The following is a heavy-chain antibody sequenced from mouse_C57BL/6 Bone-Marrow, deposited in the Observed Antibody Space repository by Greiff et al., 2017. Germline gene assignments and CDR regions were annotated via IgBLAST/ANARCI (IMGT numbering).Heavy chain of an antibody. D-gene: IGHD2-3*01. Sequence: QVQLQQSGAELARPGASVKLSCKASGYTFTSYGISWVKQRTGQGLEWIGEIYPRSGYTYYNEKFKGKATLTADTPSSPAYMELRSLTSEDAAVXFCSRYPGDGYYVVSGFAYWGQGTLVTVSA. CDR3: SRYPGDGYYVVSGFAY. J-gene: IGHJ3*01. CDR1: GYTFTSYG. V-gene: IGHV1-81*01. CDR2: IYPRSGYT.